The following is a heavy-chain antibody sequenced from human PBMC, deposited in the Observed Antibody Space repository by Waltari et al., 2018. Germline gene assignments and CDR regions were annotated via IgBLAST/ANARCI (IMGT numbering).Heavy chain of an antibody. V-gene: IGHV3-30-3*01. CDR3: ARDLMAVGAITREGVDD. CDR2: ISYDGSNK. CDR1: GFTFSSYA. J-gene: IGHJ4*02. Sequence: QVQLVQSGGGVVQPGRSLRLSCAASGFTFSSYAMHWVRQAPGKGMGWVAFISYDGSNKYYADSVKGRFTISRDNSKSTLFLQMSSLRADDTAVYYCARDLMAVGAITREGVDDWGQGSLVTVSS. D-gene: IGHD6-19*01.